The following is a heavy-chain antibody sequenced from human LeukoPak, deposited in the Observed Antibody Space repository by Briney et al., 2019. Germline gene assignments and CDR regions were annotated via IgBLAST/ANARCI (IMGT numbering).Heavy chain of an antibody. V-gene: IGHV1-69*13. D-gene: IGHD2-2*01. CDR2: IIPIFGTA. CDR1: GGTFSSYA. CDR3: QIPAADKSEDY. J-gene: IGHJ4*02. Sequence: VASVKVSCKASGGTFSSYAISWVRQAPGQGLEWMGGIIPIFGTANYAQKFQGRVTITADESTSTAYMELSSLRSEDTAAYYCQIPAADKSEDYWGQGTLVTVSS.